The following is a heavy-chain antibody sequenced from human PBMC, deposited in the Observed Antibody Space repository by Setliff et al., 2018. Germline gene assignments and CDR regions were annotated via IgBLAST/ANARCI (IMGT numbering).Heavy chain of an antibody. V-gene: IGHV4-61*01. CDR2: IQKSGST. J-gene: IGHJ6*02. D-gene: IGHD3-3*01. Sequence: TSETLSLTCAVSGGSLSAGSYHWSWIRQPPGKGLESIGYIQKSGSTNYNPSLMSRVSISVDTSKNQFSLKLRSVTAADTAVYYCARLSWNGLRYYGLDVWGQGTTVTVSS. CDR3: ARLSWNGLRYYGLDV. CDR1: GGSLSAGSYH.